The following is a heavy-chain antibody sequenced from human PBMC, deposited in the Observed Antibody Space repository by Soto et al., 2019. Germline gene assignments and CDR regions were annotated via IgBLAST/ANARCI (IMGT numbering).Heavy chain of an antibody. CDR1: GGSVSSGNYY. V-gene: IGHV4-61*01. CDR2: IYYTGSS. CDR3: ARSVTP. J-gene: IGHJ5*01. Sequence: PSETLSLTCTVSGGSVSSGNYYWSWIRQPPGKGLEWIGFIYYTGSSSYNPSLKSRVTMSLDKSNNQFSLKLTSVTAADTAVYYCARSVTPWGQGTLVTVSS. D-gene: IGHD2-15*01.